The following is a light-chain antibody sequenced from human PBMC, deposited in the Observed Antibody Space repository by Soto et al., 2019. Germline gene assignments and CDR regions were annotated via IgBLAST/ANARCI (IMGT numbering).Light chain of an antibody. CDR3: QQYNNWPYT. CDR1: QTVSNN. CDR2: FAS. J-gene: IGKJ2*01. Sequence: ERVMTQFPATLSVSPGAKATLSCRASQTVSNNLAWYQQKPGQAPRLLIYFASTRATGVPARFSGSGSGTEFTLTISNLQSEDFAVYYCQQYNNWPYTFGQGTKLEIK. V-gene: IGKV3-15*01.